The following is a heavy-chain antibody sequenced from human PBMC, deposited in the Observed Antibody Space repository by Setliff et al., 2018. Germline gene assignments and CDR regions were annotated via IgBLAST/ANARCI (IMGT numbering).Heavy chain of an antibody. J-gene: IGHJ5*02. CDR2: IWDDGVKK. Sequence: GGSLRLSSAASGFTFSTYRMHWVRQAPGKGLEWVAVIWDDGVKKYHADSVKGRFTISRDISTSTLYLHMNSLRAEDTAVYYCARDRGGTNPWFDPWGQGTLVTVSS. V-gene: IGHV3-33*08. D-gene: IGHD3-10*01. CDR3: ARDRGGTNPWFDP. CDR1: GFTFSTYR.